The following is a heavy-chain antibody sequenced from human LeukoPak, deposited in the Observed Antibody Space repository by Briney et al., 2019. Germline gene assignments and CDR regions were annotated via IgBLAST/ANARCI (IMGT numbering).Heavy chain of an antibody. Sequence: GGSLRLSCAASGFIFNTYAMSWGRQAPGKGLEWVSGISDSGGSTYYADSVRGRFTISRDNSKNTLYLQMNSLRAEDTAVYYCAKFRYVFPDAFDIWGQGTMVTASS. D-gene: IGHD3-10*02. J-gene: IGHJ3*02. CDR3: AKFRYVFPDAFDI. CDR2: ISDSGGST. V-gene: IGHV3-23*01. CDR1: GFIFNTYA.